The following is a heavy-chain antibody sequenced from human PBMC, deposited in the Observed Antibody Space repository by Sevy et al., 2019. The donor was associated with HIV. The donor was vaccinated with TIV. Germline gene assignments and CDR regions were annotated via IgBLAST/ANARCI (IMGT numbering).Heavy chain of an antibody. J-gene: IGHJ6*02. CDR1: GASISGPY. D-gene: IGHD6-13*01. CDR3: AKGAAGVAPYYYTLDV. CDR2: FSTSGST. V-gene: IGHV4-4*07. Sequence: SETLSLNCTVSGASISGPYWSWIRQPAGKGLEWIGRFSTSGSTNYKPSLKSPVSMSIDTSKNQFSLRLSSVTAADSAVYYCAKGAAGVAPYYYTLDVWGQGPTVTVSS.